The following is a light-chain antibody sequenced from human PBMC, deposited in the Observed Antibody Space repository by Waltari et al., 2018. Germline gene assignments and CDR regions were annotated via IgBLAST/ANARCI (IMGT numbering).Light chain of an antibody. CDR2: KAS. J-gene: IGKJ4*01. Sequence: DIQMTQSPSTLSVSVGDRVTITCRASQYVKNNLAWYQQKPGKAPKVLIHKASRLEGGVPSRFSGSGSGTEFPLTISSLQPDDFATYYCQEYDRLPVTFGGGTRVEIK. CDR1: QYVKNN. V-gene: IGKV1-5*03. CDR3: QEYDRLPVT.